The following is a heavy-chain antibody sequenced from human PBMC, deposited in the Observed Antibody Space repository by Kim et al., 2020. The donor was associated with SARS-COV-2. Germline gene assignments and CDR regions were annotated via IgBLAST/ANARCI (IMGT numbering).Heavy chain of an antibody. CDR2: IRDGGGST. CDR3: AKVTPGASGWFEYLQH. CDR1: GFTFNSYA. D-gene: IGHD6-19*01. J-gene: IGHJ1*01. V-gene: IGHV3-23*01. Sequence: GGSLRLSCAASGFTFNSYAMRWVRQAPGKGLEWVSVIRDGGGSTKYADSVKGRFSVSRDNSKNTLYLQMDSLRAEDTAVYYCAKVTPGASGWFEYLQHWGRGTLVTVSS.